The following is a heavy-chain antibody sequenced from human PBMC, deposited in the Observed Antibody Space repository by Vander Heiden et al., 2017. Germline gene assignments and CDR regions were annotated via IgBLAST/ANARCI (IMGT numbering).Heavy chain of an antibody. CDR2: ISYDGSNT. CDR3: AKDGSGGGGNPNY. J-gene: IGHJ4*02. CDR1: GFNFSSSG. V-gene: IGHV3-30*18. Sequence: QVQLVESGGGVVQPGRSLRLSCAASGFNFSSSGMHWGRQAPGKGLEWVAVISYDGSNTYYADSVKGRFTISRDNSKNTLYLQINSLRAEDTAVYYCAKDGSGGGGNPNYWGQGTLVTVSS. D-gene: IGHD3-10*01.